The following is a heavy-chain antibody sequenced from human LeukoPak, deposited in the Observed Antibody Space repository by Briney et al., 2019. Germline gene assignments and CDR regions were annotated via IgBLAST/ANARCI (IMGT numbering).Heavy chain of an antibody. CDR1: GGSISSSSYY. V-gene: IGHV4-39*01. D-gene: IGHD5-12*01. CDR2: IYYSGST. J-gene: IGHJ4*02. Sequence: PSETLSLTCTVSGGSISSSSYYWGWIRQPPGKGLEWIGSIYYSGSTYYNPSLKSRVTISVDTSKNQFSLKLSSVTAADTAVYYCASSVGGYDGVVIDYWGQGTLVTVSS. CDR3: ASSVGGYDGVVIDY.